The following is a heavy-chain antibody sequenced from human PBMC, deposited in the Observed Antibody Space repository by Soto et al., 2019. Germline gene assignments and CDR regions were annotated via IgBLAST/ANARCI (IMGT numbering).Heavy chain of an antibody. CDR2: ISAHNGNT. CDR3: ARGRYGDY. CDR1: GYAFTTYG. Sequence: QVHLVQSGAEVKKPGASVKVSCKGSGYAFTTYGITWVRQAPGQGLEWMGWISAHNGNTNYAQKLQGRVTVTRDTPTSTAYMELRSLRSDDTAVYYWARGRYGDYWGKGALVTVSS. V-gene: IGHV1-18*01. D-gene: IGHD1-1*01. J-gene: IGHJ4*02.